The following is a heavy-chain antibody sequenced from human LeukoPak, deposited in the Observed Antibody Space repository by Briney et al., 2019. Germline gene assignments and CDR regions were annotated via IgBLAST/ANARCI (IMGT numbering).Heavy chain of an antibody. D-gene: IGHD2-15*01. Sequence: SETLSLTCAVYGGSFSGYYWSWIRQPPGKGLEWIGEINHSGSTNYNPSLKSRVTISVDTSKNQFSLKLSSVTAADTAVCYCARGPDADIVVVVAATRGDDAFDIWGQGTMVTVSS. J-gene: IGHJ3*02. CDR3: ARGPDADIVVVVAATRGDDAFDI. V-gene: IGHV4-34*01. CDR1: GGSFSGYY. CDR2: INHSGST.